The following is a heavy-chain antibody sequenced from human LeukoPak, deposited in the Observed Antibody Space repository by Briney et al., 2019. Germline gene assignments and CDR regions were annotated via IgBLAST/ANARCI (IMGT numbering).Heavy chain of an antibody. CDR1: GFTFSRYS. CDR3: ARDRLIYGDYGDAFDI. V-gene: IGHV3-21*01. CDR2: ISSSSSYI. J-gene: IGHJ3*02. Sequence: GGSLRLSCAASGFTFSRYSMNWVRQAPGKGLEWVSSISSSSSYIYYADSVKGRFTISRDNAKTSLYLQMNSLRAEDTAVYYCARDRLIYGDYGDAFDIWGQGTLVTVSS. D-gene: IGHD4-17*01.